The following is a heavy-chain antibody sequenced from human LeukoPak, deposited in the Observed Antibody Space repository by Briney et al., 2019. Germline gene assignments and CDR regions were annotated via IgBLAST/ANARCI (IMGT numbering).Heavy chain of an antibody. J-gene: IGHJ6*03. CDR2: ISSGGSTI. Sequence: PGGSLRLSCTASGFAFRSHAMHWVRQAPGKGLEWVSYISSGGSTIYYADSVKGRFTISRDNAKNSLYLQMNSLRAEDTAVYYCARDVLGSYGYYYYYMDVWGKGTTVTISS. V-gene: IGHV3-48*03. D-gene: IGHD5-18*01. CDR1: GFAFRSHA. CDR3: ARDVLGSYGYYYYYMDV.